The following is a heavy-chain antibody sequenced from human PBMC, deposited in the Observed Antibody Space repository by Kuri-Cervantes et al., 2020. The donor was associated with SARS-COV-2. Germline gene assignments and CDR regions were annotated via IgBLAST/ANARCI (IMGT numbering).Heavy chain of an antibody. CDR3: ARVWYYHDSSGPPWYYYGMDV. J-gene: IGHJ6*02. D-gene: IGHD3-22*01. CDR2: IIPIFGIA. Sequence: SVKVSCKASGGTFSSYAISWVRQAPGQGLEWMGRIIPIFGIANYAQKFQGRATITADKSTSTAYMELSSLRSEDTAVYYCARVWYYHDSSGPPWYYYGMDVWGQGTTVTVSS. CDR1: GGTFSSYA. V-gene: IGHV1-69*04.